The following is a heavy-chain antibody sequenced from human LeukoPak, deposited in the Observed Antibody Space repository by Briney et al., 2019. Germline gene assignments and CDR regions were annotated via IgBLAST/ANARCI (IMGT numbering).Heavy chain of an antibody. CDR2: VNSDGSST. D-gene: IGHD1-14*01. CDR1: GFTFSSYW. J-gene: IGHJ4*02. V-gene: IGHV3-74*01. CDR3: GRQYRTSVGLRYLDN. Sequence: GGSLRLSCEASGFTFSSYWMYWVRQAPGKGLVWVSRVNSDGSSTNYADSVKGRFTISRDNAKNTLFLQMNSLRPEDAAVYYCGRQYRTSVGLRYLDNWGQGTLVTVSS.